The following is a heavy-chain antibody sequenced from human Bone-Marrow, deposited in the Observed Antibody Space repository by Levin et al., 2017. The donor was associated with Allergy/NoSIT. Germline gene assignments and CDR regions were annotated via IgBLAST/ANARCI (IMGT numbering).Heavy chain of an antibody. Sequence: GESLKISCKASGYTFTDYYMNWVRQAPGQGLEWMGWNNPNRGGPNYAQQFQGRVTMTRDTSISTAYMELSGLRSDDTAVYYCAGDPDYYDRAVDIWGQGTMVTVSS. J-gene: IGHJ3*02. CDR3: AGDPDYYDRAVDI. V-gene: IGHV1-2*02. CDR1: GYTFTDYY. CDR2: NNPNRGGP. D-gene: IGHD3-22*01.